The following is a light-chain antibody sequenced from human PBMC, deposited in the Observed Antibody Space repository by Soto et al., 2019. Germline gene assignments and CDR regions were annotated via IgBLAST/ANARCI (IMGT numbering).Light chain of an antibody. CDR2: SNN. CDR1: SSNIGSST. V-gene: IGLV1-44*01. CDR3: AAWDDSLNGPV. Sequence: QSVLTQPPSASGTPGQRVTFSCSGSSSNIGSSTVNWYQQLPGTAPKLLMYSNNQRPSGVPDRFSGSKSGTSASLAISGLQSEDEADYYCAAWDDSLNGPVFGGGTKLTVL. J-gene: IGLJ3*02.